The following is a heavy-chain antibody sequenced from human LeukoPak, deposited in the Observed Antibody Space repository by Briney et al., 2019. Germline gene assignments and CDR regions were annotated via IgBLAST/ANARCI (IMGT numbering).Heavy chain of an antibody. CDR1: GGSISSYY. D-gene: IGHD3-10*01. J-gene: IGHJ3*02. CDR3: ARGRSGYYGSGSYYRGAFDI. Sequence: PSETLSLTCTVSGGSISSYYWSWIRQPPGKGLEWIGYIYYSGSTYYNPSLKSRVTISVDTSKNQFSLKLGSVTAADTAVYYCARGRSGYYGSGSYYRGAFDIWGQGTMVTVSS. CDR2: IYYSGST. V-gene: IGHV4-59*12.